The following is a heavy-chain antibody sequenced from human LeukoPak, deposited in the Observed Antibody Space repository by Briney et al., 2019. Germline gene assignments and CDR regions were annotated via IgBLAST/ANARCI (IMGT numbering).Heavy chain of an antibody. CDR1: GFTFSNYA. CDR3: ARDRLAVAGTSDFVWFDP. V-gene: IGHV3-23*01. Sequence: GGSLRLSCVASGFTFSNYALSWVRQAPGKGLEWVSGISGSGGNTYYADSVRGRFTISRDNSKNTLYLQMNSLRGDDTAIYYCARDRLAVAGTSDFVWFDPWGQGTLVTVSS. D-gene: IGHD6-19*01. CDR2: ISGSGGNT. J-gene: IGHJ5*02.